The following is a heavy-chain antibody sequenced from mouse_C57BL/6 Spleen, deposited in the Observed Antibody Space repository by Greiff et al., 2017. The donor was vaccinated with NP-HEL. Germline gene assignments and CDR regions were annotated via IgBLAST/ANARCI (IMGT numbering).Heavy chain of an antibody. CDR2: SRNKANDYTT. CDR1: GFTFSDFY. J-gene: IGHJ3*01. D-gene: IGHD2-3*01. CDR3: ARDDGYYVFAY. Sequence: EVKLMESGGGLVQSGRSLRLSCATSGFTFSDFYMEWVRQAPGTGLEWIAASRNKANDYTTEYSASVKGRFIVSRDTSQSILYLQMNALRAEDTAIYYCARDDGYYVFAYWGQGTLVTVSA. V-gene: IGHV7-1*01.